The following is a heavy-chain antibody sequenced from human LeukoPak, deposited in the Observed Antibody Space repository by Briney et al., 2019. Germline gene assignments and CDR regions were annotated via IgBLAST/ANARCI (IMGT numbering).Heavy chain of an antibody. D-gene: IGHD3-3*01. Sequence: QPGGSLRLSCAASGFTVSSNYMSWVRQAPVKGLEWVSVIYSGGSTYYADSVKGRFTISRDNSKNTLYLQMNSLRAEDTAVYYCARQVGDASYYDFWSGYSQWFNFDYWGQGTLVTVSS. CDR1: GFTVSSNY. CDR3: ARQVGDASYYDFWSGYSQWFNFDY. CDR2: IYSGGST. J-gene: IGHJ4*02. V-gene: IGHV3-66*04.